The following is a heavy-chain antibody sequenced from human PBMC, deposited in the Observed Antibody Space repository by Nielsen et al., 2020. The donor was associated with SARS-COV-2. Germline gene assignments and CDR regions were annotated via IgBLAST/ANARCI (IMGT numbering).Heavy chain of an antibody. V-gene: IGHV4-61*01. CDR3: ARYSYAVGYFDY. D-gene: IGHD5-18*01. CDR1: GGSISTGSHY. J-gene: IGHJ4*02. Sequence: SETLSLTCIVSGGSISTGSHYWSWIRQPPGKELEWIGYIFYSGSTNYNPSLKSRVTMSVHTSTNQFSLNLSSVTAADTAVYYCARYSYAVGYFDYWGQGTLVTVSS. CDR2: IFYSGST.